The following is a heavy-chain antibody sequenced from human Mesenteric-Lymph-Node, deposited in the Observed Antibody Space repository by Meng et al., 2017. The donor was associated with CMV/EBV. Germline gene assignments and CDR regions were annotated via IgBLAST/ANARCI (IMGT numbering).Heavy chain of an antibody. CDR2: INPIFGTA. V-gene: IGHV1-69*05. D-gene: IGHD1-20*01. Sequence: SVKVSCKASGGTFSSYAISWVRQAPGQGLEWMGGINPIFGTANYAQKFQGRVTITTDESTSTAYMELSSLRSEDTAVYYCARPLRRLTGATHYYGMDVWGQGTTVTVSS. CDR3: ARPLRRLTGATHYYGMDV. CDR1: GGTFSSYA. J-gene: IGHJ6*02.